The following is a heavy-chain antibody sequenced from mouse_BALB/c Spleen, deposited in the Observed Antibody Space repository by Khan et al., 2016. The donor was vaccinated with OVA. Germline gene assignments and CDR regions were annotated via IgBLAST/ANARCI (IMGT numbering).Heavy chain of an antibody. CDR2: INTYTGEP. Sequence: QIQLVQSGPELKKPGETVKISCKASGYTFTNFGMNWVKQAPGKGLKWMGWINTYTGEPTYADDFKGRFAFSLETSASTAYLQINNLKNEDTATDFCARPPYFSYVMVYWGQGTSGTVSA. J-gene: IGHJ4*01. V-gene: IGHV9-3-1*01. CDR1: GYTFTNFG. CDR3: ARPPYFSYVMVY. D-gene: IGHD2-10*01.